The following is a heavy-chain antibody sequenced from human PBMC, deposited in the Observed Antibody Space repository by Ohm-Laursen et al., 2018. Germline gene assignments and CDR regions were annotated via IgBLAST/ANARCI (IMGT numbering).Heavy chain of an antibody. V-gene: IGHV2-5*08. Sequence: TQTLTLTCTFSGFSLSTSGMCVSWIRQPPGKALEWLSLIYWDDDKRYSPSLKSRLTITKDTSENQVVLTMTNMDPVDTATYYCAHTTIDYGDWNWGQGILVTVSS. CDR2: IYWDDDK. CDR3: AHTTIDYGDWN. CDR1: GFSLSTSGMC. J-gene: IGHJ4*02. D-gene: IGHD4-17*01.